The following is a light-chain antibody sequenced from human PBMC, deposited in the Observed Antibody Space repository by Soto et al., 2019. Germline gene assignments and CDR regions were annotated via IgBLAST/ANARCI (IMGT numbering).Light chain of an antibody. CDR2: DAS. CDR1: QSVSSNY. J-gene: IGKJ2*01. V-gene: IGKV3-20*01. CDR3: QQYGSSPMYA. Sequence: EIVLTQSPGTLSLSPGERATLSCRASQSVSSNYLAWYQQRPGQAPRLLIYDASSRGTGIPDRFSGSGSGTDFTLTISRLEPEDFVVYYCQQYGSSPMYAFGQGTKLEIK.